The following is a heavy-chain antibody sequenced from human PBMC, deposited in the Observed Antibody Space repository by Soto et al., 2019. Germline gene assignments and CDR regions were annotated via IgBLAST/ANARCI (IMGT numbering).Heavy chain of an antibody. J-gene: IGHJ6*02. CDR1: GYTFTTYG. V-gene: IGHV1-18*01. Sequence: ASVKVSCKASGYTFTTYGISWVRQAPGQGLEWLGWINTHNGNTNYAQNLQGRFIMTADTSTSTAYMELRSLRSDDTAIYYCTREGSAPYYYYGMDAWGQGTTVTVSS. CDR2: INTHNGNT. CDR3: TREGSAPYYYYGMDA. D-gene: IGHD3-10*01.